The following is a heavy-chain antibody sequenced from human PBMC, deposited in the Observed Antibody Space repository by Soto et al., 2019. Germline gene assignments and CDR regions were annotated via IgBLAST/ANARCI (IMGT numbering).Heavy chain of an antibody. CDR1: GGSISSGGYS. CDR2: IYHSGST. CDR3: ASTQYGGKSSGAFDI. J-gene: IGHJ3*02. Sequence: QLQLQESGSGLVKPSQTLSLTCAVSGGSISSGGYSWSWIRQPPGKGLEWIGYIYHSGSTYYNPSLKSRVTISVDRSKTQFSLKLSSVTAADTAVYYCASTQYGGKSSGAFDIWGQGTMVTVSS. V-gene: IGHV4-30-2*01. D-gene: IGHD2-15*01.